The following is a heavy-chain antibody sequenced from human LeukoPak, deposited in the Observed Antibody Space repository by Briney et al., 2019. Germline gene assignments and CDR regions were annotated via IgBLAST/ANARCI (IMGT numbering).Heavy chain of an antibody. CDR2: IYSGGAT. D-gene: IGHD4-17*01. CDR1: GFTVSSNY. CDR3: ARQTVTTLLAY. V-gene: IGHV3-66*04. J-gene: IGHJ4*02. Sequence: GGSLRLSCAASGFTVSSNYMSWVRQAPGKGPEWVSVIYSGGATFYADSVKGRFTISRDNSKNTLYLQMNSLRAEDTAVYHCARQTVTTLLAYWGQGTPVTVSS.